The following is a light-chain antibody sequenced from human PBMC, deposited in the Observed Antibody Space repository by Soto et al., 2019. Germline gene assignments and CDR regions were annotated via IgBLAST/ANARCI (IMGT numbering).Light chain of an antibody. CDR2: GAS. Sequence: EIVMTQSPATVSVSLGEGATLSCRASQSVSSNFAWYQQKPGQAPRLLIYGASTRATGIPARFSGSGSGTEFTLTISSLQSEDFAVYYCQQYNNWRTFGQGTKVDIK. CDR3: QQYNNWRT. CDR1: QSVSSN. V-gene: IGKV3-15*01. J-gene: IGKJ1*01.